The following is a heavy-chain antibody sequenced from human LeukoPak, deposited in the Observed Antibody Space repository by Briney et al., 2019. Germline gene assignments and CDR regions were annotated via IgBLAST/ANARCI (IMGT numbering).Heavy chain of an antibody. CDR2: IYYSGST. CDR1: GGSISSHY. Sequence: PSETLSLTCTVSGGSISSHYWSWIRQPPGKGLEWIGYIYYSGSTNYNPSLKSRVTISVDTSKNQFSLKLSSVTAADTAVYYCAREATLGGTYYYYMDDWGKGTTVTVSS. J-gene: IGHJ6*03. D-gene: IGHD1-26*01. CDR3: AREATLGGTYYYYMDD. V-gene: IGHV4-59*11.